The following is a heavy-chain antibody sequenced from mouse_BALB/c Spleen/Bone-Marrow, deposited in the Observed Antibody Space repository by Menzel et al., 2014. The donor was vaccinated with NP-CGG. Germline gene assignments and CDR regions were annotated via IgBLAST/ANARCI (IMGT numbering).Heavy chain of an antibody. D-gene: IGHD4-1*01. Sequence: VQLVESGGGLVQPGGSRKLSCAASGFTFXSFGMHWVRQAPERGLEWVAYISSGSSTIFYADTVKGRFTISRDNPKNTLFLQMTSLRSEDTAMYYCARGGNWEDFDYWGQGTTLTVSS. V-gene: IGHV5-17*02. CDR3: ARGGNWEDFDY. CDR1: GFTFXSFG. CDR2: ISSGSSTI. J-gene: IGHJ2*01.